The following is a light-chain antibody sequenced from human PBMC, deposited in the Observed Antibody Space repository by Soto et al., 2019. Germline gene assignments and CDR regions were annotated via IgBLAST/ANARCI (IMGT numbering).Light chain of an antibody. J-gene: IGKJ2*01. Sequence: EILLTQSPATLSLSPWERATLSCRASQSVSNSLVWFQQKPGQAPRLLIYDASNRATEIPARFSVIWSGTDFTLTISSLEPEDLAVYYCQQRRNWPRTFGQGTKLEIK. CDR2: DAS. CDR1: QSVSNS. V-gene: IGKV3-11*01. CDR3: QQRRNWPRT.